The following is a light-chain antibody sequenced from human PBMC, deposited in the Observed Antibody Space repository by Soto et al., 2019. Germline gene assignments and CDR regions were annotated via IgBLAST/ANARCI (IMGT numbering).Light chain of an antibody. CDR3: QQYYGNLIT. J-gene: IGKJ5*01. V-gene: IGKV4-1*01. Sequence: IQMTQSPDSLAVSLGGRATINCKSSQSVLYTSNNRNYLAWYQQNPGQPPKLLIYWASTRDPGVPDRFSGSGSGTDFNLTISSLQAEDVAVYYCQQYYGNLITFGQGTRLEIK. CDR2: WAS. CDR1: QSVLYTSNNRNY.